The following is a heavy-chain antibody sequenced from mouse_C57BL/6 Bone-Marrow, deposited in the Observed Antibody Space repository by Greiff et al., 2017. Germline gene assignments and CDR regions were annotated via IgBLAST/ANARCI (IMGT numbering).Heavy chain of an antibody. D-gene: IGHD4-1*01. CDR2: ISSGGDYI. CDR3: TRDRGNWDY. J-gene: IGHJ2*01. CDR1: GFTFSSYA. Sequence: EVKVVESGEGLVKPGGSLKLSCAASGFTFSSYAMSWVRQTPEKRLEWVAYISSGGDYIYYADTVKGRFTISRDNARNTLYLQMSSLKSEDTAMYYCTRDRGNWDYWGQGTTLTVSS. V-gene: IGHV5-9-1*02.